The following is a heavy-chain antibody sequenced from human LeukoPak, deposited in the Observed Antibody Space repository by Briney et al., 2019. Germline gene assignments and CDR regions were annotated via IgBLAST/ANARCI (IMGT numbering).Heavy chain of an antibody. CDR2: IYTSGSI. V-gene: IGHV4-61*02. J-gene: IGHJ4*02. D-gene: IGHD6-13*01. CDR3: ARGRSSSWTDY. Sequence: SETLSLTCTVSGGSISSGSYYWSWIRQPAGKGLEWIGRIYTSGSINYNPSLKSRVTISVDTSKNQFSLKLSSVTAADTAVYYCARGRSSSWTDYWGQGTLVTVSS. CDR1: GGSISSGSYY.